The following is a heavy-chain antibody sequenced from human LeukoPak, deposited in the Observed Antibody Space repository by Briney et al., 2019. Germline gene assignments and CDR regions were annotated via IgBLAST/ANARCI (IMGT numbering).Heavy chain of an antibody. Sequence: SETLSLTCTVSGGSISSYYWSWIRQPPGKGLEWIGYIYYSGSTNYNPSLKSRVTISVDTSKNQFSLKLSSVTAADTAVYYCARRRSGSYFAFDIWGQGTMVTVSS. J-gene: IGHJ3*02. CDR1: GGSISSYY. CDR3: ARRRSGSYFAFDI. D-gene: IGHD1-26*01. CDR2: IYYSGST. V-gene: IGHV4-59*01.